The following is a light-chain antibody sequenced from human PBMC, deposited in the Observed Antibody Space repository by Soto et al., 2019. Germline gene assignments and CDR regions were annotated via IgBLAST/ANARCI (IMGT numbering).Light chain of an antibody. CDR2: EDN. J-gene: IGLJ2*01. V-gene: IGLV6-57*03. CDR3: QSYDSSTVV. Sequence: NFMLTQPHSVSESPGKTVTISCTLSSGSIASNYVQWYQQRPGSAPTTVIYEDNQRPSGVPDRFSGSIDSSSNSASLTISGLKTEDEADYYCQSYDSSTVVFGGGTKLTVL. CDR1: SGSIASNY.